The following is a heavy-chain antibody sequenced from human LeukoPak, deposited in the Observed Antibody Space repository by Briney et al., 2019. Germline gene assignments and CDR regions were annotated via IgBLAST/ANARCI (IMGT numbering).Heavy chain of an antibody. Sequence: SVKVSCKASGGTFSSYAISWVRQAPGQGLEWMGRIIPILGIANYAQKFQGRVTITADKSTSTAYMELSSLRSEDTAVYYCARDLVYCDSSGYYPYFDYWGQGTLVTVSS. J-gene: IGHJ4*02. CDR2: IIPILGIA. CDR3: ARDLVYCDSSGYYPYFDY. CDR1: GGTFSSYA. V-gene: IGHV1-69*04. D-gene: IGHD3-22*01.